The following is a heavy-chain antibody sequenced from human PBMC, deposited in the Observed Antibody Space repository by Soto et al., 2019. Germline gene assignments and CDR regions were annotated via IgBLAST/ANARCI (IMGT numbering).Heavy chain of an antibody. CDR2: ISSSSSTI. CDR3: AFGEESGYYYYGMDV. Sequence: GGSLRLSCAASGLTFSSYSMNWVRQAPGKGLEWVSYISSSSSTIYYADSVKGRFTISRNNAKNSLYLQMNSLRAEDTSVYYCAFGEESGYYYYGMDVWGQGTTVTVS. J-gene: IGHJ6*02. CDR1: GLTFSSYS. D-gene: IGHD3-10*01. V-gene: IGHV3-48*01.